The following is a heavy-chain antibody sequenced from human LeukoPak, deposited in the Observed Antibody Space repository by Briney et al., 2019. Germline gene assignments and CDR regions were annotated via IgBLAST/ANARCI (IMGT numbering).Heavy chain of an antibody. V-gene: IGHV3-74*01. CDR2: ISPTGSTT. J-gene: IGHJ4*02. Sequence: PGGSLRLSCTASGFSFSGHWMHWARQLPGKGLVWVSRISPTGSTTSYADPVKGRFTVSRDNSKNTLYLQMNSLRAEDTAVYYCAKERQAGDYFTSDHWGQGTLVTVSS. CDR1: GFSFSGHW. D-gene: IGHD4-17*01. CDR3: AKERQAGDYFTSDH.